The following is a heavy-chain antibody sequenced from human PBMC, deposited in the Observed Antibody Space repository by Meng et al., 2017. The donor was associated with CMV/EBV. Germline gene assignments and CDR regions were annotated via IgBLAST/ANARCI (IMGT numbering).Heavy chain of an antibody. V-gene: IGHV3-21*01. J-gene: IGHJ4*02. CDR1: GSTFSSYS. CDR3: AREYVDTAMEGVFDY. CDR2: ISSSSSYI. D-gene: IGHD5-18*01. Sequence: GGSLRLSCAASGSTFSSYSMNWVRQAPGKGLEWVSSISSSSSYIYYADSVKGRFTISRDNAKNSLYLQMNSLRAEDTAVYYCAREYVDTAMEGVFDYWGQGTLVTVSS.